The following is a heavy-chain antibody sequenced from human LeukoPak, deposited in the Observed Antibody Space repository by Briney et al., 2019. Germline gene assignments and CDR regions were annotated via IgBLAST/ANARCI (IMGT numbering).Heavy chain of an antibody. Sequence: GGSLRLSCAASGFTFSSYGMHWVRQAPGKGLEWVAVISNDGSSKYYTDSVKGRVIIARDNSKNTLYLQMNSLRAEDTAVYYCARGENSKTYPVSGYWGQGTLVTVSS. J-gene: IGHJ4*02. CDR3: ARGENSKTYPVSGY. V-gene: IGHV3-30*03. D-gene: IGHD2/OR15-2a*01. CDR1: GFTFSSYG. CDR2: ISNDGSSK.